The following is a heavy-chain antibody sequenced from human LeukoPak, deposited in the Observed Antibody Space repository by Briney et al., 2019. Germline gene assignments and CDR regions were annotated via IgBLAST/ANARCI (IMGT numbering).Heavy chain of an antibody. CDR2: INPNSGGT. J-gene: IGHJ4*02. V-gene: IGHV1-2*02. CDR1: GYTFTGYY. D-gene: IGHD3-22*01. Sequence: ASVKVSCKAPGYTFTGYYMHWVRQAPGQGLEWMGWINPNSGGTNYAQKFQGRVTMTRDTSISTAYMELSRLRSDDTAVYYCARDWLGGGYLFDYWGQGTLVTVSS. CDR3: ARDWLGGGYLFDY.